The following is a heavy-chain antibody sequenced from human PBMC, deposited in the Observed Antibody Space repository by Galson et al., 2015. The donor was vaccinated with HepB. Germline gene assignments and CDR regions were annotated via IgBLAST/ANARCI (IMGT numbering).Heavy chain of an antibody. CDR3: ARDGQSRHYGMDV. CDR2: IIPIFGTA. V-gene: IGHV1-69*06. J-gene: IGHJ6*02. CDR1: GGTFSGYA. D-gene: IGHD6-19*01. Sequence: SCKASGGTFSGYAISWVRQAPGQGLEWMGGIIPIFGTANYAQKFQGRVTITADKSTNTVYMELRSLRSDDTAVYYCARDGQSRHYGMDVWGQGTTVTVSS.